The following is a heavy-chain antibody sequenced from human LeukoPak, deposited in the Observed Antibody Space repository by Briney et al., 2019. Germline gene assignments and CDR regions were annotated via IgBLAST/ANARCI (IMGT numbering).Heavy chain of an antibody. J-gene: IGHJ4*02. V-gene: IGHV3-7*01. D-gene: IGHD2/OR15-2a*01. CDR2: IKQDGTEK. Sequence: QPGGSLRLFCTASGFSFSSYWMSWVRQTPGKGLEWVASIKQDGTEKYYVDSVKGRFTISKDNSKNSLYLQMNTLRAEDTAVYYCAREDHSTYAYWGQGTLVTVSS. CDR3: AREDHSTYAY. CDR1: GFSFSSYW.